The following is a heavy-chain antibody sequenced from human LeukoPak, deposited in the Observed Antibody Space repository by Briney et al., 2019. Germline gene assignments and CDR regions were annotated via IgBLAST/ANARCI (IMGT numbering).Heavy chain of an antibody. Sequence: GGSLRLSRAASGFTFSTFAMHWVRQAPGKGLEWVAVISYDGNNEYNADSVKGRFTISRDNSKNTLYLQMNSLRVEDTAVYYCARVNSNNFDYWGQGTLVTVSS. D-gene: IGHD1/OR15-1a*01. CDR1: GFTFSTFA. CDR2: ISYDGNNE. CDR3: ARVNSNNFDY. J-gene: IGHJ4*02. V-gene: IGHV3-30-3*01.